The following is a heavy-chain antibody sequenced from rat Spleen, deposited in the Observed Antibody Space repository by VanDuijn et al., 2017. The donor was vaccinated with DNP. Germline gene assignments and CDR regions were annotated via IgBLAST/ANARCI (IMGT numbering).Heavy chain of an antibody. CDR1: GFIFSNYW. V-gene: IGHV5-31*01. Sequence: EVQLVESGGGPVQPGRSLKLSCVASGFIFSNYWMTWIRQAPGKGLEWVASITNTGDSIYYSDSVKGRFTISRDNAKSTLYLQMDSLRSEDTATYYCATEGLTGYNWFAYWGQGTLVTVSS. CDR2: ITNTGDSI. D-gene: IGHD5-1*01. CDR3: ATEGLTGYNWFAY. J-gene: IGHJ3*01.